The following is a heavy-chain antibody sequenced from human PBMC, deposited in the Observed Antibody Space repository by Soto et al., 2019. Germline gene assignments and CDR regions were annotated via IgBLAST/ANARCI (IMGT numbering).Heavy chain of an antibody. CDR3: AHRRVWDSYGPFFDY. Sequence: QITLKESGPTLVKPTQTLTLTCTFSGFSLSTSGVGVGWIRQPPGKALEWLALIYWDDDKRYSPSLKSRLTITKDTSKNQVVLTMTNMDPVDTATYYCAHRRVWDSYGPFFDYWGQGTLVTVSS. V-gene: IGHV2-5*02. CDR2: IYWDDDK. CDR1: GFSLSTSGVG. J-gene: IGHJ4*02. D-gene: IGHD5-18*01.